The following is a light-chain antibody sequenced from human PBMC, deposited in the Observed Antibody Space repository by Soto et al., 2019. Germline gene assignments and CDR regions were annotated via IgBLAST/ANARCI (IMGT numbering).Light chain of an antibody. CDR3: QQYNNWPPIT. J-gene: IGKJ4*01. Sequence: EIVLTQSPATLSLSPGERAILSCRASQSVSSYLAWYQQKPGQAPSLLIYDASNRATGIPARFSGSGSGTDFTLTISSLEPEDFAVYYCQQYNNWPPITFGGGTKVEIK. V-gene: IGKV3-11*01. CDR2: DAS. CDR1: QSVSSY.